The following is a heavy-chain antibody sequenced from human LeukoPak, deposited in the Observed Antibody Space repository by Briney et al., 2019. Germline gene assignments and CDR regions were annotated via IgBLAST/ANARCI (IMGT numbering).Heavy chain of an antibody. CDR1: GFTFSNAW. D-gene: IGHD1-26*01. CDR3: TTYNGIYYFSDY. J-gene: IGHJ4*02. CDR2: IKSKTDDGTA. V-gene: IGHV3-15*01. Sequence: GESLRLSCAASGFTFSNAWMSWVRQAPGKGREWVGRIKSKTDDGTADYAAPVKGRFTISRDDSKDTLYLQMNSLKTEDTAVYYCTTYNGIYYFSDYWGQGTLVTVSS.